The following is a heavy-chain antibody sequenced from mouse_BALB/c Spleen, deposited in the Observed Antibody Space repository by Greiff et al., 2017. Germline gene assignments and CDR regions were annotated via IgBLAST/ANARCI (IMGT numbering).Heavy chain of an antibody. CDR2: IYPGSGST. CDR1: GYTFTDYV. V-gene: IGHV1-77*01. Sequence: VQVVESGPELVKPGASVKMSCKASGYTFTDYVISWVKQRTGQGLEWIGEIYPGSGSTYYNEKFKGKATLTADKSSNTAYMQLSSLTSEDSAVYFCARHEGGDDYDAFAYWGQGTLVTVSA. D-gene: IGHD2-4*01. CDR3: ARHEGGDDYDAFAY. J-gene: IGHJ3*01.